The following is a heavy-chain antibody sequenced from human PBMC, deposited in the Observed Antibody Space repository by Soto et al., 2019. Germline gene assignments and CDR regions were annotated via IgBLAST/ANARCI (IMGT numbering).Heavy chain of an antibody. CDR3: ARVSRSYSSGWYGPIYYFDY. D-gene: IGHD6-19*01. V-gene: IGHV3-53*04. J-gene: IGHJ4*02. Sequence: EVQLVESGGGLVQPGGSLRLSCAASGFTVSSNYMSWVRQAPRKGLEWVSVIYSGGSTYYADSVKGRFTISRHNSKNTLYLQMNSLRAEDTAVYYCARVSRSYSSGWYGPIYYFDYWGQGTLVTVSS. CDR1: GFTVSSNY. CDR2: IYSGGST.